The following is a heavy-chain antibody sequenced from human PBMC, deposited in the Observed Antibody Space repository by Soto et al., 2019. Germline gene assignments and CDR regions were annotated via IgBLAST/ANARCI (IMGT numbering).Heavy chain of an antibody. CDR1: GYTFSIYG. CDR3: ASGRSMIRGFDY. CDR2: ISAYNGDT. D-gene: IGHD3-22*01. V-gene: IGHV1-18*01. J-gene: IGHJ4*02. Sequence: QVQLVQSGAEVKKPGASVNVSCKTSGYTFSIYGISWVRHAPGQGLEWMGWISAYNGDTNYAQEVQGRVTMTTDTSTSTAYLELRSLRSDDTVVYYCASGRSMIRGFDYWGQGTLVTVSS.